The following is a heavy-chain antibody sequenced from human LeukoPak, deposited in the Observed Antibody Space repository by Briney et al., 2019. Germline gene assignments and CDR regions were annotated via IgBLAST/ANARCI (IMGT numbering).Heavy chain of an antibody. CDR1: GGSISSSTYN. V-gene: IGHV4-39*01. CDR3: ARQVRSPVVMFMDV. Sequence: SETLSLTCTVSGGSISSSTYNWGWIRQPPGKGLEWIGSIYYSGITYYNPSVESRVTISVDTSKNQFSLELNSVTAADTADYYCARQVRSPVVMFMDVWGKGARVSVSS. CDR2: IYYSGIT. D-gene: IGHD4-23*01. J-gene: IGHJ6*03.